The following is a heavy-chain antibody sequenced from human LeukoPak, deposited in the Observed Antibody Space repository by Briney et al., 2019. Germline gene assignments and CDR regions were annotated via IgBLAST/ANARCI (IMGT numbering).Heavy chain of an antibody. D-gene: IGHD6-13*01. CDR3: ARDRIAAAGTGAFDI. J-gene: IGHJ3*02. CDR2: ISSDSDHI. CDR1: GFTFSTYS. Sequence: GGSLRLSCAVSGFTFSTYSMNWVRQSPGKGLEWVSSISSDSDHIYYAASVKGRFTTSRDNAKNSLYLQMNTLRAEDTAVYFCARDRIAAAGTGAFDIWGQGTMVTVSS. V-gene: IGHV3-21*01.